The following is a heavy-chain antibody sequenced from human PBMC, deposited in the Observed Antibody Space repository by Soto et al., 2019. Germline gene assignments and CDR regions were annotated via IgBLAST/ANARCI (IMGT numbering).Heavy chain of an antibody. CDR2: IYYSGST. Sequence: QVQLQESGPGLVKPSETLSLTCTVSGGSISSYYWSWIRQPRGKGLEWIGYIYYSGSTNYNPSLKSRVSISVDTSKKQCSQKLSSVTAADAAVYYCARRWRDAFDTWGKGTMVTVSS. J-gene: IGHJ3*02. CDR3: ARRWRDAFDT. V-gene: IGHV4-59*08. CDR1: GGSISSYY.